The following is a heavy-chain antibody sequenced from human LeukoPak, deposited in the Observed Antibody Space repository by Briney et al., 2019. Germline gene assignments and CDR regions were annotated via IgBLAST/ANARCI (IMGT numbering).Heavy chain of an antibody. V-gene: IGHV5-51*01. D-gene: IGHD2-2*01. J-gene: IGHJ6*04. CDR3: ARACSSTSCYEEDYYGMDV. CDR1: GYSFTSYW. CDR2: IYPGDSDT. Sequence: GESLKISCKGSGYSFTSYWIGWVRQMPGKGMEWMGIIYPGDSDTRYSPSFQGQVTISADKSIRTAYLQWSSLKDSDTAMYYCARACSSTSCYEEDYYGMDVWGKGTTVTVSS.